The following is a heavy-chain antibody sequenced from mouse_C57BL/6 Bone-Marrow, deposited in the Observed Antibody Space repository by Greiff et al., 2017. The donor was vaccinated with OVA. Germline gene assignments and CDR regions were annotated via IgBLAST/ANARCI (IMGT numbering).Heavy chain of an antibody. CDR2: IYPGDGDT. J-gene: IGHJ2*01. V-gene: IGHV1-82*01. CDR1: GYAFSSSW. D-gene: IGHD2-5*01. CDR3: ARKAYYSKGFDY. Sequence: VKLQESGPELVKPGASVKISCKASGYAFSSSWMNWVKQRPGKGLEWIGRIYPGDGDTNYNGKFKGKATLTADKSSSTAYMQLSSLTSEDSAVYFCARKAYYSKGFDYWGQGTTLTVSS.